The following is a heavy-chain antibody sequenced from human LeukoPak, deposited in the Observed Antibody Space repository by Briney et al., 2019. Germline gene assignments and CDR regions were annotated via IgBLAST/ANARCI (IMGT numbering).Heavy chain of an antibody. CDR1: GFTFSSYS. CDR2: ISSSSSYI. Sequence: GGFLRLSCAASGFTFSSYSMNWVRQAPGKGLEWVSSISSSSSYIYYADSVKGRFTISRDNAKNSLYLQMNSLRAEDTAVYYCARGHIGYCSSTSCSRGAFDYWGQGTLVTVSS. CDR3: ARGHIGYCSSTSCSRGAFDY. D-gene: IGHD2-2*01. V-gene: IGHV3-21*01. J-gene: IGHJ4*02.